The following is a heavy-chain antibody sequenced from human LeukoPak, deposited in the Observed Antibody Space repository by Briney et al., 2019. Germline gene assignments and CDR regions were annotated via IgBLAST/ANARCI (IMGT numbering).Heavy chain of an antibody. Sequence: PGGSLRLSCEVSGFTFNTYWMSWVRQAPGKGLEWVANIKQDGSETYYVDSVKGRFTISRENAKNSLYLQRNSLRAEDTAVYYCGRPRRQDTPYHCMDVWGKGTTVSVSS. D-gene: IGHD5-24*01. CDR1: GFTFNTYW. CDR3: GRPRRQDTPYHCMDV. CDR2: IKQDGSET. V-gene: IGHV3-7*01. J-gene: IGHJ6*03.